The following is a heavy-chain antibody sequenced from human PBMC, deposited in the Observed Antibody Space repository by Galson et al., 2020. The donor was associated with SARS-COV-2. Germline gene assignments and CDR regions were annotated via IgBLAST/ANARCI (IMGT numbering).Heavy chain of an antibody. V-gene: IGHV3-23*01. CDR2: ISCSGGST. CDR3: AKGSGDYIPRAGPNRYYMDV. Sequence: GESLKISCAASGFTFSSYAMSWVRQAPGKGLEWVSAISCSGGSTYYADSVKCRFTISRDNSKNTLYLQMNSLRAEDTAVYYCAKGSGDYIPRAGPNRYYMDVWGKGTTVTVSS. D-gene: IGHD4-17*01. J-gene: IGHJ6*03. CDR1: GFTFSSYA.